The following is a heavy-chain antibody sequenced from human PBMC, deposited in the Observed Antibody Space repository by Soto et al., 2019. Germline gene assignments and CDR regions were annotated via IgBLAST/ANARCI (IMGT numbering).Heavy chain of an antibody. D-gene: IGHD5-18*01. CDR2: ISAYNGNT. CDR1: GYTFTGYG. V-gene: IGHV1-18*01. J-gene: IGHJ6*04. Sequence: GASVKVSCKASGYTFTGYGISWVRQAPGQGLEWMGWISAYNGNTNYAQKLQGRVTMTTDTSTSTAYMELRSLRSDDTAVYYCARDPKWIQLPWYYYGMDAWGKGTTVTSPQ. CDR3: ARDPKWIQLPWYYYGMDA.